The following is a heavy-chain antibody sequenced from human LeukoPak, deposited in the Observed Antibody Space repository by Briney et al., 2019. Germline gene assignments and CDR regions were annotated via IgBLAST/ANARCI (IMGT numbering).Heavy chain of an antibody. V-gene: IGHV3-48*04. CDR2: ISSSSSTI. Sequence: GGSLRLSCGASGFTFKSAWMTWVRQAPGKGLEWVSYISSSSSTIYYADSVKGRFTISRDNAKNSLYLQMNSLRAEDTAVYYCARDPPPYCGGDCYHAFDIWGQGTMVTVSS. CDR3: ARDPPPYCGGDCYHAFDI. CDR1: GFTFKSAW. J-gene: IGHJ3*02. D-gene: IGHD2-21*02.